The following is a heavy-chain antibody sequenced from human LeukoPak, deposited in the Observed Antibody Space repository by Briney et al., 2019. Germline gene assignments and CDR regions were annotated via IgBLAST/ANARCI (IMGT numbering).Heavy chain of an antibody. J-gene: IGHJ5*02. CDR2: MSYDGSKE. CDR3: LVWKRVFDR. V-gene: IGHV3-30*03. D-gene: IGHD5/OR15-5a*01. CDR1: GFTFSSYG. Sequence: HPGGSLRLSCAASGFTFSSYGMHWVRQAPGKGLEWVAVMSYDGSKEYYADSVKGRFTISRDNSKNTLYLQMNSLRVEDTAVYYCLVWKRVFDRWGQGTLVTVSS.